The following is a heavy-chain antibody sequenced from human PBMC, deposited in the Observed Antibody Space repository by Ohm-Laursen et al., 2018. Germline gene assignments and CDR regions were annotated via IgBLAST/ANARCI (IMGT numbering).Heavy chain of an antibody. V-gene: IGHV1-2*02. CDR3: ARSRALGELRGVDAFDI. D-gene: IGHD3-16*01. J-gene: IGHJ3*02. Sequence: ASVKVSCKASGYIFTDYYIHWVRQAPGQGLEWMGWINPNSGGTNYAQKFQDRVTMTRDTSISTAYMELTRLRPDDTAMYYCARSRALGELRGVDAFDIWGQGTMVTGSS. CDR1: GYIFTDYY. CDR2: INPNSGGT.